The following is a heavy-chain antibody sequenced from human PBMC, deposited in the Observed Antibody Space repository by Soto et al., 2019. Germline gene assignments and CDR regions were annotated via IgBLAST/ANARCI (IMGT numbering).Heavy chain of an antibody. D-gene: IGHD1-1*01. CDR2: ISGSGGST. Sequence: PGGSLRLSCAASGFTFSSYAMSWVRQAPGKGLEWVSAISGSGGSTYYADSVKGRFTISRDNSKNTLYLQMNSLRAEDTAVYYCAKGPTPANMTPNDYWGQGTLVTVSS. CDR1: GFTFSSYA. CDR3: AKGPTPANMTPNDY. J-gene: IGHJ4*02. V-gene: IGHV3-23*01.